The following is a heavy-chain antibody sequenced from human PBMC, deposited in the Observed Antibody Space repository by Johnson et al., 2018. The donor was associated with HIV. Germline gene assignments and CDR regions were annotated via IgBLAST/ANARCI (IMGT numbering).Heavy chain of an antibody. CDR1: GFTFSSYA. J-gene: IGHJ3*01. Sequence: QVQLVESGGGVVQPGRSLRLSCAASGFTFSSYAMHWVRQAPGKGLEWVAVISYDGSNKYYAESVKGRFTISRDNSKNTLYLQMNSRGAEDQAVYYCARVMGATQVMVAVDLWGQGSIVTVSS. CDR2: ISYDGSNK. V-gene: IGHV3-30*04. D-gene: IGHD1-26*01. CDR3: ARVMGATQVMVAVDL.